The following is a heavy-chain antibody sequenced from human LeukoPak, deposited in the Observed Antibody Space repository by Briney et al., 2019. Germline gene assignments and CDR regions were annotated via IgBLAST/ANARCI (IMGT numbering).Heavy chain of an antibody. Sequence: AGGARRLSCAASGCTGRRNYMIGVRQAPGKGLEWVSVIYSGGSTYYADSVKGRFTISRDNSKNTLYLQMNSLRAEDTAVYYCARDAMVRGVIITGFDYWGQGTLVTVSS. CDR1: GCTGRRNY. D-gene: IGHD3-10*01. CDR3: ARDAMVRGVIITGFDY. CDR2: IYSGGST. V-gene: IGHV3-66*02. J-gene: IGHJ4*02.